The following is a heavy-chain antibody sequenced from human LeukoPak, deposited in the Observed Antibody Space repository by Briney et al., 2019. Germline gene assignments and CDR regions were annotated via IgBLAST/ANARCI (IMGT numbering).Heavy chain of an antibody. D-gene: IGHD2-2*01. V-gene: IGHV4-34*01. J-gene: IGHJ6*02. CDR1: GGSISSYY. Sequence: SGGSLRLSCAASGGSISSYYWSWIRQPPGKGLEWIGEINHGGSTNCNPSLKSRVTISVDTSKNQFSLKLSSVTAADTAVYYCARDRRQLLFQHYYYGMDVWGQGTTVTVYS. CDR3: ARDRRQLLFQHYYYGMDV. CDR2: INHGGST.